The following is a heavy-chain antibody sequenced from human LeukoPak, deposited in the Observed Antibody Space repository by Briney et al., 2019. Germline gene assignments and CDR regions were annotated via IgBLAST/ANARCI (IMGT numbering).Heavy chain of an antibody. V-gene: IGHV3-23*01. CDR3: AKAFFSGSGGNHKHFDS. CDR1: GFTFSNFA. Sequence: GGSLRLSCAASGFTFSNFAMSWVRQVPGKGLEWVSAMSSVTYYADSVKGRFTISRDDSKSTLFPQMNSLRAEDTAVYYCAKAFFSGSGGNHKHFDSWGQGTLVTVSS. CDR2: MSSVT. D-gene: IGHD3-10*01. J-gene: IGHJ4*02.